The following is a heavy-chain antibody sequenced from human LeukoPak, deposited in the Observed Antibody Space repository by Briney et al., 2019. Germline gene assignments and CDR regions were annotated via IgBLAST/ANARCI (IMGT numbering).Heavy chain of an antibody. CDR1: GGSISSYY. J-gene: IGHJ3*02. V-gene: IGHV4-59*01. Sequence: PSETLSLTCTVSGGSISSYYWSWIRQPPGKGLEWIGYIYYSGSTNYNPSLKSRVTISVDTSKNQFSLKLSSVTAADTAVYYCARVLPPGGAPIPVQLWLGYDAFDIWGQGTMVTVSS. CDR2: IYYSGST. D-gene: IGHD5-18*01. CDR3: ARVLPPGGAPIPVQLWLGYDAFDI.